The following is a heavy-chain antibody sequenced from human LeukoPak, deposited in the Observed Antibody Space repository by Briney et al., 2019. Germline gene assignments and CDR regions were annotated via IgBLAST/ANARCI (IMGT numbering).Heavy chain of an antibody. CDR1: GDSISRSSYY. V-gene: IGHV4-39*07. J-gene: IGHJ4*02. Sequence: PSETLSLTCSVSGDSISRSSYYWGWIRQPPGEGLEWIGTIYYDGSTYHNPSLKSRVTISVDASKNQFSLKLRSVTAADTAVYYCVRHTTILGHFGYWGQGTLVTVSS. D-gene: IGHD5-24*01. CDR2: IYYDGST. CDR3: VRHTTILGHFGY.